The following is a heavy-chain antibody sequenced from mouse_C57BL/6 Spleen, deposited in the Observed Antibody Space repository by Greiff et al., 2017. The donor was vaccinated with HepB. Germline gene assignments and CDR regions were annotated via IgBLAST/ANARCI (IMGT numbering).Heavy chain of an antibody. Sequence: EVQLVESGPSLVRPSQTLSLTCTVTGFSINSDCYWIWIRQFPGNKLEYIGYTFYSGITYYNPSLASRTYITRDTSKKQFSLKLSSVTTADTATYYCARGDYDGSSYPWFAYWGQGTLVTVSA. CDR1: GFSINSDCY. D-gene: IGHD1-1*01. V-gene: IGHV3-3*01. CDR3: ARGDYDGSSYPWFAY. CDR2: TFYSGIT. J-gene: IGHJ3*01.